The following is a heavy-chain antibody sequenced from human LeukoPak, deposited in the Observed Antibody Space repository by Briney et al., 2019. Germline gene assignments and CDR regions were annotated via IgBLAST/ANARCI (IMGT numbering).Heavy chain of an antibody. V-gene: IGHV4-59*01. J-gene: IGHJ4*02. CDR1: GASLSLYY. D-gene: IGHD4-11*01. CDR3: ARVFAVGTTGDY. CDR2: IYYSGST. Sequence: SETLSLTCTVSGASLSLYYWSWIRQPPGKGLEWIGHIYYSGSTHYNPSLRSRVTLSVDTSKNQFSLKMTSVTAADTAVYYCARVFAVGTTGDYWGQGTLVTVSS.